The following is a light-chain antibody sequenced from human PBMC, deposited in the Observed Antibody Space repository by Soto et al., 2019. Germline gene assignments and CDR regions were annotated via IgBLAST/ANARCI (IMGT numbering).Light chain of an antibody. V-gene: IGKV3D-20*02. CDR1: QSVSSSY. J-gene: IGKJ2*01. CDR3: QQSYSTPKYT. CDR2: GVS. Sequence: DIVLTQSPATLSLSPGDRATLSCRSSQSVSSSYLSWYQQKPGQTPRLLIYGVSRRATGIPDRFSGSGSGTDFTLTISSLQPEDFATYYCQQSYSTPKYTFGQGTKVDIK.